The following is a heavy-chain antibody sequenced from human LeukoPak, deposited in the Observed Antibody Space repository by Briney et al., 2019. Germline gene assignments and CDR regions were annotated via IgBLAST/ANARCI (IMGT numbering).Heavy chain of an antibody. CDR2: INIGGSV. D-gene: IGHD1-26*01. CDR1: GFPFTNNY. V-gene: IGHV3-53*01. J-gene: IGHJ5*01. CDR3: ARVRRQVGSRWFDS. Sequence: GGSLRLSCAASGFPFTNNYMSWVRQAPGKGLEWVSDINIGGSVSYADSVKGRFSISRDNSNSTLYLQMNSLRVEDTALYYCARVRRQVGSRWFDSWGQGTLVTVSS.